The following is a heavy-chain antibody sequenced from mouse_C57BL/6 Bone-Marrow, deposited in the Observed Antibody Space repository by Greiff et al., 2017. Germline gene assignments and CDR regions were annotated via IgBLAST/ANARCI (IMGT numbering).Heavy chain of an antibody. CDR1: GYTFTSYW. D-gene: IGHD2-3*01. CDR2: IHPNSGST. Sequence: QVPLQQPGAELVKPGASVKLSCKASGYTFTSYWMHWVKQRPGPGLEWIGMIHPNSGSTNYNEKFKSKATLTVDKSSSTAYMQLSSLTSEDSAVYDCGRFDGYYYAMDYWGQGTSVTVSS. J-gene: IGHJ4*01. CDR3: GRFDGYYYAMDY. V-gene: IGHV1-64*01.